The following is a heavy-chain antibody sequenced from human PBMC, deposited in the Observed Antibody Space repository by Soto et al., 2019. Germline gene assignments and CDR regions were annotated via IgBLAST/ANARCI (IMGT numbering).Heavy chain of an antibody. CDR1: GFTFTPYA. V-gene: IGHV3-23*01. Sequence: EVQLLESGGGLVQPGGSLRLSCAASGFTFTPYAMNWVRQAPGKGLEWVSTVSGSGGSTYHADSVKGRFTVSRDNSKNTLYLQMNSLRTEDTAVYYCAKQTPNAGSTVWGQGTTVTVSS. CDR2: VSGSGGST. CDR3: AKQTPNAGSTV. J-gene: IGHJ6*02. D-gene: IGHD2-2*01.